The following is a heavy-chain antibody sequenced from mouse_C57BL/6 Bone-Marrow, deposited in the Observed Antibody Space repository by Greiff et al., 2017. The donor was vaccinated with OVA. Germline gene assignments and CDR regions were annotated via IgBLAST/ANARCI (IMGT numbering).Heavy chain of an antibody. CDR2: IYPGDGDT. V-gene: IGHV1-80*01. Sequence: VQLVESGAELVKPGASVKISCKTSGYTFSTYWMNWVKQRPGKGLEWIGQIYPGDGDTNYNGKFKGKATLTADKSSSTAYMQLSSLTFEDSAVYFCARGAYWGQGTLVTVSA. CDR3: ARGAY. CDR1: GYTFSTYW. J-gene: IGHJ3*01.